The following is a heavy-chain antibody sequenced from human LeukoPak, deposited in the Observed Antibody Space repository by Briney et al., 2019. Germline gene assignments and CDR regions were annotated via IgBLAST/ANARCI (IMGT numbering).Heavy chain of an antibody. CDR1: GYTFTDNY. Sequence: ASVKVSCTASGYTFTDNYIHWVRQAPGQGLEWMGWINPNSDGTNYAQKFQGSVTMTRDTSIGTAYMELSRLRSDDTAVYYCARTTVTTGFEYWGQGTLVTVSS. J-gene: IGHJ4*02. D-gene: IGHD4-17*01. CDR3: ARTTVTTGFEY. CDR2: INPNSDGT. V-gene: IGHV1-2*02.